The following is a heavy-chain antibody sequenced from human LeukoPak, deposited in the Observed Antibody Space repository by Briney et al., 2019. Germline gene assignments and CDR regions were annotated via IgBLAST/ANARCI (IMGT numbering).Heavy chain of an antibody. J-gene: IGHJ4*02. D-gene: IGHD3-3*01. CDR3: AKESTYYDFWSGSSDFDF. V-gene: IGHV3-23*01. CDR2: ISGSGGST. CDR1: GFTFSSYA. Sequence: GGSLRLSCAASGFTFSSYAMSWVRQAPGKGLEWVSAISGSGGSTYYADSVKGRFTISRDNSKNTLYLQMNSLRAEDTAVYYCAKESTYYDFWSGSSDFDFWGQGTLVTVSS.